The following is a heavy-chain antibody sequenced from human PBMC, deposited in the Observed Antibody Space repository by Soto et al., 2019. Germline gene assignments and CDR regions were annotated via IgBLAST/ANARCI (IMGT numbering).Heavy chain of an antibody. CDR2: IYYSGST. CDR3: ARADDYGDDAGAFDI. J-gene: IGHJ3*02. CDR1: GGSISSGGYY. D-gene: IGHD4-17*01. V-gene: IGHV4-31*03. Sequence: QVQLQESGPGLVKPSQTLSLTCTVSGGSISSGGYYWSRIRQHPGKGLEWIGYIYYSGSTYYNPSLKSRDTISLDTSKSQFSLKLSSVTAADTAVYYCARADDYGDDAGAFDIWGQGTMVTVSS.